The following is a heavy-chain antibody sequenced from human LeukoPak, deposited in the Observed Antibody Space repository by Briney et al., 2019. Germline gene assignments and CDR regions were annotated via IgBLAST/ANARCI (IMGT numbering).Heavy chain of an antibody. D-gene: IGHD3-9*01. CDR2: INWNGDNT. V-gene: IGHV3-20*04. CDR3: ARGFDGNFDY. CDR1: GFTFDDYG. Sequence: GGSLRLSCAASGFTFDDYGMSWVRQAPGKGLEWVSGINWNGDNTDYADSVKGRFTISRDNAKNSLYLQMNSLRAEDTALYYCARGFDGNFDYWGQGALVTVSP. J-gene: IGHJ4*02.